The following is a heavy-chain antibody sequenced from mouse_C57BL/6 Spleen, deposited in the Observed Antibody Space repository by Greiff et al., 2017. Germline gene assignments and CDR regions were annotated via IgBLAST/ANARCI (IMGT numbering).Heavy chain of an antibody. J-gene: IGHJ2*01. CDR2: IHPNSGST. Sequence: QVQLQQSGAELVKPGASVKLSCKASGYTFTSYWMHWVKQRPGQGLEWIGMIHPNSGSTNYNEKFKSKATLTVDKSSSTAYMQLSSLTSEDSAVYYCARDGSSPPFDYWGQGTTLTVSS. CDR1: GYTFTSYW. V-gene: IGHV1-64*01. D-gene: IGHD1-1*01. CDR3: ARDGSSPPFDY.